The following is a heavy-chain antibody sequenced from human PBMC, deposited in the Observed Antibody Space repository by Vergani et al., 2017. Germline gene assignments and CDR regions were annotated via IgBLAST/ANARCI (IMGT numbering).Heavy chain of an antibody. V-gene: IGHV4-59*11. CDR2: IHYRENT. CDR3: ASDTHSGQRADG. Sequence: QVQLQESGPGLVKSSETLSLTCSVSFDSIRNLCCNWIRQPPGKGLECIGSIHYRENTKYNPSLKTQVTISVDTSKNQFSLTLTSVTAADTAVYYCASDTHSGQRADGWGQGILVTVTS. J-gene: IGHJ4*02. CDR1: FDSIRNLC. D-gene: IGHD6-19*01.